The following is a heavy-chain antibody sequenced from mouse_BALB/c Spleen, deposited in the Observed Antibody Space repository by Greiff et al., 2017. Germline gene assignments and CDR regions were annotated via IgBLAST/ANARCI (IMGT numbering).Heavy chain of an antibody. V-gene: IGHV8-8*01. CDR2: IWWDDDK. D-gene: IGHD2-4*01. J-gene: IGHJ3*01. CDR1: GFSLSTSGMG. CDR3: ARISYDYDRAWFAY. Sequence: QVTLKVSGPGILQPSQTLSLTCSFSGFSLSTSGMGVGWIRQPSGKGLEWLAHIWWDDDKRYNPALKSRLTISKDTSSNQVFLKIASVDTADTATYYCARISYDYDRAWFAYWGQGTLVTVSA.